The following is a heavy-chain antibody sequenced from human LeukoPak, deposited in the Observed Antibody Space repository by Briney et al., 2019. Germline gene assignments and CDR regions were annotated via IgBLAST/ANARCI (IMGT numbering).Heavy chain of an antibody. D-gene: IGHD3-22*01. CDR2: IYYSGST. CDR3: ARGYYYDSSGYYFDY. J-gene: IGHJ4*02. CDR1: GGSISNYY. Sequence: SETLSLTCTVSGGSISNYYWSWIRQPPGKGLEWIGYIYYSGSTNYNPSLKSRVTISVDTSKNQFSLKLSSVTAADTAVYYCARGYYYDSSGYYFDYWGQGTLVTVSS. V-gene: IGHV4-59*01.